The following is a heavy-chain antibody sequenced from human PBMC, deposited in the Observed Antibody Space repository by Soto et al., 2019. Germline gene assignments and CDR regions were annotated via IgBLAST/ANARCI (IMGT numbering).Heavy chain of an antibody. Sequence: VQLVESGGGVVQPGRSLRLSCAASGFTFSSYAMHWVRQAPGKGLEWVAVISYDGSNKYYADSVKGRFTISRDNSKNTLYLQMNSLRAEDTAVYYCARDLSSSPYGMDVWGQGTTVTVSS. V-gene: IGHV3-30-3*01. J-gene: IGHJ6*02. CDR2: ISYDGSNK. CDR1: GFTFSSYA. CDR3: ARDLSSSPYGMDV. D-gene: IGHD6-13*01.